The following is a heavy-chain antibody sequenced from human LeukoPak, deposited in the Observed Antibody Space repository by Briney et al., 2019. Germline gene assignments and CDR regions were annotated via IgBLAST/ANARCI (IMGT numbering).Heavy chain of an antibody. CDR3: ARAEVLPDYYAISGGFDY. Sequence: PSETLSLTCTVSGGSISSYYWSWIRQPPGKKLEWIGYIYYSGSTNYNPSLKSRVTISVDTSKNQFSLKLSSVTAADTAVYYCARAEVLPDYYAISGGFDYWGQGTLVTVSS. V-gene: IGHV4-59*01. J-gene: IGHJ4*02. CDR2: IYYSGST. CDR1: GGSISSYY. D-gene: IGHD3-10*01.